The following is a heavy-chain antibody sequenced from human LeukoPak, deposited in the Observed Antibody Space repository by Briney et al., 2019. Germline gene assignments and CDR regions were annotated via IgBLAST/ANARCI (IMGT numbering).Heavy chain of an antibody. CDR2: ISGGGHDI. CDR1: GFTFSDSY. J-gene: IGHJ5*01. D-gene: IGHD6-6*01. V-gene: IGHV3-11*04. CDR3: TRDPRHFDS. Sequence: GGSLRLSCAASGFTFSDSYMTWVRQAPGKGVKWVAYISGGGHDINYSDSVKGRFTISRDNAKNSLYLQMSSLRVEDTAVYYCTRDPRHFDSCGQGTLVTVSS.